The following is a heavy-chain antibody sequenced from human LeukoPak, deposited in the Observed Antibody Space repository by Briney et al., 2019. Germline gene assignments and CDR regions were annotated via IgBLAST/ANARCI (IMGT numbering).Heavy chain of an antibody. J-gene: IGHJ4*02. CDR3: AKGSYYDSSGSFYFDY. CDR2: ISGSGDNT. D-gene: IGHD3-22*01. Sequence: GRSLRLSCEASGFTFSSYAMSWVCQTPGKGLEWVSGISGSGDNTYYADSVKGRFTISRDNSKNTLYVQVNSLGTEDTAAYYCAKGSYYDSSGSFYFDYWGQGTLVTVSS. CDR1: GFTFSSYA. V-gene: IGHV3-23*01.